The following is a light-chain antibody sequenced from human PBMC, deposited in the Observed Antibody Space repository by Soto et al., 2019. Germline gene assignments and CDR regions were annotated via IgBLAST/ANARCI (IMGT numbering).Light chain of an antibody. CDR1: QSVLYRSNNKNY. CDR3: QQYYSNPIT. Sequence: DIVMTQSPDSLAVSLGERATINCKSSQSVLYRSNNKNYLAWYQQKPGQAPKLLIFWASTRESGVPDRFSGSGSGPDFTLTISGLQAEDVAVYYCQQYYSNPITFGPGTKVDIK. J-gene: IGKJ3*01. V-gene: IGKV4-1*01. CDR2: WAS.